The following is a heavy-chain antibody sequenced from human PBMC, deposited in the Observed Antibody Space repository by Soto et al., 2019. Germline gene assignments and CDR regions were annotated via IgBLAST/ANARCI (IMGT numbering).Heavy chain of an antibody. CDR2: IGVVRGNT. Sequence: QVQVVQSGPEVRNPGNSVKVSCKTSGFTFTNSAVQWVRQARGQRLEWIGWIGVVRGNTNYLQNLQGRITITRDTATGTVYMELSGLRSEDTAMYYCAAEIYSGGDCCHFDYWGQGTLVTVPS. CDR3: AAEIYSGGDCCHFDY. CDR1: GFTFTNSA. V-gene: IGHV1-58*01. D-gene: IGHD2-21*01. J-gene: IGHJ4*02.